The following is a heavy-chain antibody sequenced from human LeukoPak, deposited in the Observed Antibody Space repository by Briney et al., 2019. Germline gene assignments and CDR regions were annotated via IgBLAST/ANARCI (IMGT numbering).Heavy chain of an antibody. Sequence: PSETLSLTCAVYGGSFSPYYWSWVRQSPEKGLEWIGEINHSRSTNYNPSLKSRVTISGDTSKNQFSRKRRSVTAADTAVYYCAIPREGLRNLRAFDYWGQGTLVTVSS. CDR2: INHSRST. CDR3: AIPREGLRNLRAFDY. CDR1: GGSFSPYY. D-gene: IGHD5-12*01. V-gene: IGHV4-34*01. J-gene: IGHJ4*02.